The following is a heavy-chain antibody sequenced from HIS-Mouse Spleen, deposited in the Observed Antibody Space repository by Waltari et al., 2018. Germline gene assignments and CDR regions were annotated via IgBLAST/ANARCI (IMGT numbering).Heavy chain of an antibody. CDR1: GYSISSGYY. J-gene: IGHJ3*02. Sequence: QVQLQESGPGLVKPSETLSLTCTVSGYSISSGYYWGWIRQPPGKGLEWIGSIYHSGRTYYNPSLKGRGTISVDTSKNQFSLKLSSVTAADTAVYYCARDRRHIVVVTAIHDAFDIWGQGTMVTVSS. CDR3: ARDRRHIVVVTAIHDAFDI. CDR2: IYHSGRT. D-gene: IGHD2-21*02. V-gene: IGHV4-38-2*02.